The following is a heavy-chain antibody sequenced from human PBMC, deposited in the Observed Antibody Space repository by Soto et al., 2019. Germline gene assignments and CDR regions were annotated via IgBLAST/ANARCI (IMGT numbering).Heavy chain of an antibody. J-gene: IGHJ4*02. CDR2: IYWDEDK. CDR1: GFSLSTSGVG. D-gene: IGHD6-13*01. V-gene: IGHV2-5*02. Sequence: QITLKESGPALVKPTQTLTLTCTFSGFSLSTSGVGVGWIRQPPGKALEWLDLIYWDEDKRYSPSLQSRLTTIKGSSRNQVVLTMTTMDPVDTATYYCAHFPAAGNPGLDYWGQGTVITVCS. CDR3: AHFPAAGNPGLDY.